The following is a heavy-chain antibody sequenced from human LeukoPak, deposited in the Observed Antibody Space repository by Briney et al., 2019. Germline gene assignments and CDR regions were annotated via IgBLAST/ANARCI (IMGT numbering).Heavy chain of an antibody. CDR2: IYYSGST. CDR1: GGSISSGGYY. J-gene: IGHJ3*02. V-gene: IGHV4-31*03. Sequence: SETLSLTCTVSGGSISSGGYYWSWIRQHPGKGLEWIGYIYYSGSTSYNPSLKSRVTISVDTSKNQFSLKLSSVTAADTAVYYCARVLGATDAFDIWGQGTMVTVSS. D-gene: IGHD3-3*01. CDR3: ARVLGATDAFDI.